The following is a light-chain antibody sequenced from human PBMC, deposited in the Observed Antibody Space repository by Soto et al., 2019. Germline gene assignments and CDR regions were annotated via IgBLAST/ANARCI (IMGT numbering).Light chain of an antibody. J-gene: IGLJ2*01. V-gene: IGLV1-44*01. Sequence: QSVLTQAPSASGTPGQSVTISCSGSDSNIGSNTVNWYQQLPGMAPKLLIYANFQRSSGAPDRFSASKSGTSASLAISGLQSEDEAHYYCAVWDDGLSGGVFGGGNKVTVL. CDR2: ANF. CDR3: AVWDDGLSGGV. CDR1: DSNIGSNT.